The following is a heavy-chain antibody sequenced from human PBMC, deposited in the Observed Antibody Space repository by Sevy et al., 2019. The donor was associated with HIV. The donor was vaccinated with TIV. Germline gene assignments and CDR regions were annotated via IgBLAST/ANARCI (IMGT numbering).Heavy chain of an antibody. J-gene: IGHJ4*02. CDR2: IYHSGST. Sequence: SETLSLTCAVSGYSISSGYYWGWIRQPPGKGLEWIGSIYHSGSTYYNPSLKSRVTISVDTSKNQFSLKLSSVTAADTAVYYCASGIAAAYYWGQGTLVTVSS. CDR3: ASGIAAAYY. CDR1: GYSISSGYY. D-gene: IGHD6-13*01. V-gene: IGHV4-38-2*01.